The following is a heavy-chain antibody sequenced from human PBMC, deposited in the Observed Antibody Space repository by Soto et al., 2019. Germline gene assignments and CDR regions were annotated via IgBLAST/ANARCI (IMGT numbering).Heavy chain of an antibody. D-gene: IGHD1-26*01. Sequence: EVQLVESGGGLVQPGGSLRLSCAASGFTFSSYWMHWVRQAPGKGLVWVSRINSDGSSTSYADSVKGRFMISRDNAQHSLYLQMNSLRAEGMAVYYCARGYYSGSYFRPEDAFDIWGQGTMVTVSS. CDR3: ARGYYSGSYFRPEDAFDI. CDR2: INSDGSST. V-gene: IGHV3-74*01. CDR1: GFTFSSYW. J-gene: IGHJ3*02.